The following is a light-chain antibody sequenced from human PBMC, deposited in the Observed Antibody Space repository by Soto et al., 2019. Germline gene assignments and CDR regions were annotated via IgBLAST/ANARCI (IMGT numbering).Light chain of an antibody. Sequence: QSVLTQPPSASETPGRRVTISCSGSSSNIGSKTVNWYQHLPEAAPRLLIFGDNQRPSGVPDRFSGSKSGTSASLAISGLQSEDEADYYCQSFDSGLTEYVFGTGTQLTVL. CDR1: SSNIGSKT. CDR2: GDN. CDR3: QSFDSGLTEYV. V-gene: IGLV1-44*01. J-gene: IGLJ1*01.